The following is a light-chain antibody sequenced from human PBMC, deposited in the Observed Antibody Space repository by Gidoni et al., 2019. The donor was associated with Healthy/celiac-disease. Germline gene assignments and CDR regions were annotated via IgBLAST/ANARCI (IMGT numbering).Light chain of an antibody. J-gene: IGKJ3*01. CDR3: QQYDNLPFN. CDR2: DAT. Sequence: DIQMAQSPYSLSASVGARVTITCQASQDIRNQLNWYLRKQGEAPELLIYDATKLETRVPSRINGSGCGTDITLTITRLQREGIATYYCQQYDNLPFNLGRGTKVDIK. V-gene: IGKV1-33*01. CDR1: QDIRNQ.